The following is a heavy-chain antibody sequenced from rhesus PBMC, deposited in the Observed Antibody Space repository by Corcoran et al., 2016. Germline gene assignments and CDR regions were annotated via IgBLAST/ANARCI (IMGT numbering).Heavy chain of an antibody. CDR3: ARDDGNYFDQ. Sequence: QVQLQESGPGLLKPSETQSLTCTVSGGSISSNFWSWIRQSPEKGLVWIGYIHGASGSTSYNPSLESQVTTSKDASKNQFSLMLSSVTAAGTAVYYCARDDGNYFDQWGQGVLVTVSS. V-gene: IGHV4-147*01. CDR1: GGSISSNF. D-gene: IGHD4-29*01. CDR2: IHGASGST. J-gene: IGHJ4*01.